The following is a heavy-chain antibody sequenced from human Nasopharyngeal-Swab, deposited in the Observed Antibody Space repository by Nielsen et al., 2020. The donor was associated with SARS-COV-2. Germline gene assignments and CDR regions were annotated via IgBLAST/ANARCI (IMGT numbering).Heavy chain of an antibody. D-gene: IGHD3-3*01. J-gene: IGHJ5*02. CDR2: IYYSGGA. CDR3: AKYAHYDFLSGNHLGWFDP. V-gene: IGHV4-59*01. Sequence: WIRQPPGKGLEWIGYIYYSGGANYNLSLKSRVTISVDTSKNQFSLKLNSVTAADTAVYYCAKYAHYDFLSGNHLGWFDPWGQGTLVTVSS.